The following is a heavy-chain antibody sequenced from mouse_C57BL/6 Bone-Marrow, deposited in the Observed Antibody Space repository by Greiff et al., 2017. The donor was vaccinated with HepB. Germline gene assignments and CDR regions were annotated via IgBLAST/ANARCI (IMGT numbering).Heavy chain of an antibody. CDR3: ARGSYYGNFYYAMDY. J-gene: IGHJ4*01. V-gene: IGHV1-82*01. Sequence: QVQLQQSGPELVKPGASVKISCKASGYAFSSSWMNWVKQRPGKGLEWIGRIYPGDGDTNYNGKFKGKATLTADKSSSTAYMQLSSLTSEDSAVYFCARGSYYGNFYYAMDYWGQGTSVTVSS. CDR1: GYAFSSSW. CDR2: IYPGDGDT. D-gene: IGHD2-1*01.